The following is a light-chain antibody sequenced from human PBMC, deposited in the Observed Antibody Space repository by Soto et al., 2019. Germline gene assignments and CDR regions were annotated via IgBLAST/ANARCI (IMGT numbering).Light chain of an antibody. V-gene: IGKV1-5*03. J-gene: IGKJ4*01. CDR3: QQYNSFLT. CDR1: QSISSW. Sequence: DIQMTQSPSTLSASVGDRVTITCRASQSISSWLAWYQQKPGKAPKLLIYKASTLEGGVPSRFSGSGSGTEFTLTISSLQPDDFATYYCQQYNSFLTCGGGTKVEIK. CDR2: KAS.